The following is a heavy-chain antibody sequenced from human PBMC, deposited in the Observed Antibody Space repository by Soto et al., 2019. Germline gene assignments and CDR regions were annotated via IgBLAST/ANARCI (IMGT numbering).Heavy chain of an antibody. J-gene: IGHJ4*02. D-gene: IGHD1-26*01. CDR3: AREVGAWFDY. V-gene: IGHV1-18*01. Sequence: EASVKVSCKASGGTFSSYGISWVRQAPGQGLEWMGWISGYNGDTNYAKKIQGRVTMTTDTSTGTTYMDLRSLRSDDTAVYYCAREVGAWFDYWGQGTLVTVSS. CDR2: ISGYNGDT. CDR1: GGTFSSYG.